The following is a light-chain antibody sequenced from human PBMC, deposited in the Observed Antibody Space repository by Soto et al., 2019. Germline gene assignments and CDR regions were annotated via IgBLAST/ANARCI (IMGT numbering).Light chain of an antibody. CDR3: SSYTRSSTLYVV. V-gene: IGLV2-14*01. CDR2: DVS. Sequence: QSALTQPASVSGSPGQSITISCTGSSSDVGGYNYVSWYQQHPGKAPKLMIYDVSNRTSGVSNRFSGSKSGNTASLTISGLQAEDEADDYCSSYTRSSTLYVVFAGGTKLTVL. J-gene: IGLJ2*01. CDR1: SSDVGGYNY.